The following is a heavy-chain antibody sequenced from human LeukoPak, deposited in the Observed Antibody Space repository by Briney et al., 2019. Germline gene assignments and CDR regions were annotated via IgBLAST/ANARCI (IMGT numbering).Heavy chain of an antibody. Sequence: GASVKVSCKASGYTVTGYYMHGVRQAPGQGLEWMGWINPNSGGTNYAQKFQGRVTMTRDTSISTAYMELSRLRSDDTAVYYCARAFYDILTGYATPIGYWGQGTLVTVSS. CDR1: GYTVTGYY. D-gene: IGHD3-9*01. CDR3: ARAFYDILTGYATPIGY. V-gene: IGHV1-2*02. J-gene: IGHJ4*02. CDR2: INPNSGGT.